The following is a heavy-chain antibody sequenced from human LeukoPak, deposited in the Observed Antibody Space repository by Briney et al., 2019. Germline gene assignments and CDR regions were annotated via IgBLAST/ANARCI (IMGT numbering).Heavy chain of an antibody. CDR1: GFSFSKTY. Sequence: PGGSLRLSCAGSGFSFSKTYMSWVPQAPGKGLEWVSSISSSSSYIYYADSAKGRYTISRDNAKNSLYLQMNSLRAADTAVYDCAIDFVVVVAASCDYWGQGTLVTVSS. D-gene: IGHD2-15*01. V-gene: IGHV3-21*01. J-gene: IGHJ4*02. CDR3: AIDFVVVVAASCDY. CDR2: ISSSSSYI.